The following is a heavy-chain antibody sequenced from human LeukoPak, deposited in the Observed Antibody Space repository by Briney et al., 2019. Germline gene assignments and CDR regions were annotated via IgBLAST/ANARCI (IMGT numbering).Heavy chain of an antibody. CDR1: GGSISSTSYF. D-gene: IGHD3-22*01. CDR2: IYYSGST. Sequence: SETLSLTCTVSGGSISSTSYFWGWIRQPPGKGLEWVGTIYYSGSTYYNPSLKSRVTMSVDTSRNQFSLKLSSVNAADTAVYYCAKAGVRYYDSSGLHAFDIWGQGTMVTVSS. J-gene: IGHJ3*02. V-gene: IGHV4-39*01. CDR3: AKAGVRYYDSSGLHAFDI.